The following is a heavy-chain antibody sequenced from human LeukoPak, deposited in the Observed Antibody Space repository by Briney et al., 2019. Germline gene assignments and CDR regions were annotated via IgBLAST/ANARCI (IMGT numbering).Heavy chain of an antibody. D-gene: IGHD1-14*01. CDR3: ARDHLPWNHSPSFDY. CDR2: ISYDGSNK. J-gene: IGHJ4*02. V-gene: IGHV3-30-3*01. Sequence: GGSLRLSCAASGFTFSSYAMHWVRQAPGKGLEWVAVISYDGSNKYYADSVKGRFTISRDNSKNTLYLQMNSLRAEDTAVYYCARDHLPWNHSPSFDYWAREPWSPSPQ. CDR1: GFTFSSYA.